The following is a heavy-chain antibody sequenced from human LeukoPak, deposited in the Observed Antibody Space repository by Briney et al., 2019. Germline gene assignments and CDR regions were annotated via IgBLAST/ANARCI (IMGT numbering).Heavy chain of an antibody. D-gene: IGHD2-15*01. V-gene: IGHV1-46*01. CDR2: INPSSGST. J-gene: IGHJ6*02. CDR1: GYTFTIYY. Sequence: ASVKVSFKASGYTFTIYYMHWVRQAPGQGREGMGGINPSSGSTNYAQKFQGRGTMTRDTSTSTVYMELSSLTSEDTAVYYCARDLNGGGRNGGSYYGMDVWGQGTTVTVSS. CDR3: ARDLNGGGRNGGSYYGMDV.